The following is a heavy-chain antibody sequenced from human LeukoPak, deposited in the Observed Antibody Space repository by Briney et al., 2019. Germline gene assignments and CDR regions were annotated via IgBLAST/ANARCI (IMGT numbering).Heavy chain of an antibody. CDR3: ATFDRMVLTLDY. V-gene: IGHV1-24*01. D-gene: IGHD3-10*01. J-gene: IGHJ4*02. Sequence: ASVMVSCKVSGYTLTELSMHWVRQAPGKGLEWMGGFDPEDGETIYAQKFQGRVTMTEDTSTDTAYMELSSLRSEDTAVYYCATFDRMVLTLDYWGQGTLVTVSS. CDR1: GYTLTELS. CDR2: FDPEDGET.